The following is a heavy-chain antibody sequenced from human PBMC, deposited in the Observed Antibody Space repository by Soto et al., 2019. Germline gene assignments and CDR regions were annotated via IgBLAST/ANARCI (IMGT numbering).Heavy chain of an antibody. J-gene: IGHJ4*02. Sequence: GGSLRLSCAASGFTFSSYSMNWVRQAPGKGLEWVSYISSSSSTIYYADSVKGRFTISRDNAKNSLYLQMNSLRDEGTAVYYCARSLYYYDSSGYSKGPFDYWGQGTLVTVSS. D-gene: IGHD3-22*01. CDR1: GFTFSSYS. V-gene: IGHV3-48*02. CDR3: ARSLYYYDSSGYSKGPFDY. CDR2: ISSSSSTI.